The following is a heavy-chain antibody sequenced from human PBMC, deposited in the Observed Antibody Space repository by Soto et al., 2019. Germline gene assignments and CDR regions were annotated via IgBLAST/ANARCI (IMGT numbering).Heavy chain of an antibody. CDR1: GGTFSSYS. J-gene: IGHJ2*01. CDR3: ARGNHRWLQLWYFDL. V-gene: IGHV1-69*12. CDR2: IIPIFGTA. D-gene: IGHD5-12*01. Sequence: QVQLVQSGAEVKKPGSSVTVSCKASGGTFSSYSISWVRQAPAQGLEWMGGIIPIFGTANYAQKFQGRVTITADESTSTAYMELSSLRSEDTAVYYCARGNHRWLQLWYFDLWGRGTLVTVSS.